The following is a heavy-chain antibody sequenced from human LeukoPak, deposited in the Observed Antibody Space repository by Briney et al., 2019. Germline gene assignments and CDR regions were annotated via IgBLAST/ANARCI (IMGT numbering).Heavy chain of an antibody. CDR2: TWYDGSNK. Sequence: GGSLRLSCAASGFTFSSYGMRWVRQAPGKGLEWVALTWYDGSNKSYGDSVKGRFTISRDNSKNTLYLQMSSLRAEDTAVYYRARDQSLLYFDYWGQGTLVTVSS. J-gene: IGHJ4*02. D-gene: IGHD2-15*01. CDR1: GFTFSSYG. CDR3: ARDQSLLYFDY. V-gene: IGHV3-33*01.